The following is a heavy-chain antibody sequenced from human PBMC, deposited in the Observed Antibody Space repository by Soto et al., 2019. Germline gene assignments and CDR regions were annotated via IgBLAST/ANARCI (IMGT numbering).Heavy chain of an antibody. CDR3: ARGDVFDL. CDR2: IYSSGNA. CDR1: GDSISGYY. V-gene: IGHV4-4*07. Sequence: QVQLQESGPGLVKPSETVSLICTVSGDSISGYYWSWLRQPAGKGLEWIGRIYSSGNANYNPSPKSRVSMSVDMSKNQFSLKVTSVTAADTAMYYCARGDVFDLWGQGTKVTVSS. J-gene: IGHJ3*01.